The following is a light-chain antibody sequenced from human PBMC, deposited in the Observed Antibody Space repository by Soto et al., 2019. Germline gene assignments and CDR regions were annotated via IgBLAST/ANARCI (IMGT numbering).Light chain of an antibody. Sequence: QSALTQPASVSGSPGQSITISCTGTSSDVGGFDYVSWYQQHPGKAPKLMLYEVSNRPSGVSDRFSGSKSGNTASLTISGLQAEDESHYHCRSYGRGRTPWLFGGGTTLTVL. CDR3: RSYGRGRTPWL. J-gene: IGLJ3*02. V-gene: IGLV2-14*01. CDR1: SSDVGGFDY. CDR2: EVS.